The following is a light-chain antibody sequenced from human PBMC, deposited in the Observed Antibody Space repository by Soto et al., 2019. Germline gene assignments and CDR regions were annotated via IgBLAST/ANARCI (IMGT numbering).Light chain of an antibody. CDR2: NND. CDR1: SSNIGNNY. V-gene: IGLV1-47*02. J-gene: IGLJ3*02. CDR3: AAWDDSLSGVV. Sequence: QAVVTQPPSASGTPGQRVTISCSGSSSNIGNNYVYYYQQLPGTAPRLLIYNNDQRPSGVPDRFSGSKSGTSASLAISGLRSEDEADYYCAAWDDSLSGVVFGGGTKVTVL.